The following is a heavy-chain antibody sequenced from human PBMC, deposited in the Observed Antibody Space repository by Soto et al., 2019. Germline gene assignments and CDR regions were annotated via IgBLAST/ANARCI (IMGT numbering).Heavy chain of an antibody. D-gene: IGHD7-27*01. CDR2: ISSSSSYI. Sequence: EVQLVESGGGLVKPGGSLRLSCAASGFTFSSYSMNWVRQAPGKGLEWVSSISSSSSYIYYADSVKGRFTISRDNAKSSLYLQMNSLRAEDTAVYYCARLVGTGGSDYWGQGTLVTVSS. J-gene: IGHJ4*02. V-gene: IGHV3-21*01. CDR1: GFTFSSYS. CDR3: ARLVGTGGSDY.